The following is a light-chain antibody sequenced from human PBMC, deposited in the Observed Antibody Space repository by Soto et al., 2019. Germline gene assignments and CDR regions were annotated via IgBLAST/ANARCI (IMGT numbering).Light chain of an antibody. Sequence: DIQMTQSPSSLSASVGDRVTITCRASQNIVNYLNWYQHKPGKAPKLLIYAASNLQSGVPSRFSARRSGTDYTLTISSLQPEDFATYYCQQSYSTPGTFGQGTKLEI. CDR1: QNIVNY. CDR3: QQSYSTPGT. V-gene: IGKV1-39*01. CDR2: AAS. J-gene: IGKJ2*01.